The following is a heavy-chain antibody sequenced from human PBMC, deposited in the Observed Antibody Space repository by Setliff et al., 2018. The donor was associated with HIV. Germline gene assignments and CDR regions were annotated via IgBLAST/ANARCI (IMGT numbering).Heavy chain of an antibody. Sequence: SETLSLTCTVSGDSVSSASYYWSWIRQPPGKGLEWIGYIYYSGSTNYNPSLKSRVTISIDTSKNQFSLKLSSVTAADTAVYYCARDPGYYYDSSGYSYYYMDVWGKGTTVTVSS. CDR1: GDSVSSASYY. J-gene: IGHJ6*03. D-gene: IGHD3-22*01. CDR2: IYYSGST. CDR3: ARDPGYYYDSSGYSYYYMDV. V-gene: IGHV4-61*01.